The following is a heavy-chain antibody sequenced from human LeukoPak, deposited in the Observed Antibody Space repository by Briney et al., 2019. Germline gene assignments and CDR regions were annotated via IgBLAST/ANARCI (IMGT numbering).Heavy chain of an antibody. CDR3: ARGIAAATAGYYYYMDV. CDR2: ISAYNGNT. J-gene: IGHJ6*03. CDR1: GYTFTSYG. Sequence: ASVKVSCKASGYTFTSYGISWVRQAPGQGLAWMGWISAYNGNTNYAQKLQGRVTMTTDTSTSTAYMELRSLRSDDTAVYYCARGIAAATAGYYYYMDVWGKGTTVTVSS. D-gene: IGHD6-13*01. V-gene: IGHV1-18*01.